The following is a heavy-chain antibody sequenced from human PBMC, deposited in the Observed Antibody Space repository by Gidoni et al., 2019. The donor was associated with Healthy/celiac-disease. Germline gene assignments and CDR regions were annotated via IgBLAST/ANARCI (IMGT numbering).Heavy chain of an antibody. D-gene: IGHD4-17*01. J-gene: IGHJ6*03. CDR1: GGSISRGLHY. CDR2: IYTSGST. Sequence: QVHLQDSGPGLAKHSQTLSLTCTSSGGSISRGLHYWSWIRQPAGKRLEWLGRIYTSGSTNYNPSLKSRVTISVDTSKSQFSLKLSSVTAADTAVYYCARVTTVATWPAYYYYYYMDVWGKGTTVTVSS. V-gene: IGHV4-61*02. CDR3: ARVTTVATWPAYYYYYYMDV.